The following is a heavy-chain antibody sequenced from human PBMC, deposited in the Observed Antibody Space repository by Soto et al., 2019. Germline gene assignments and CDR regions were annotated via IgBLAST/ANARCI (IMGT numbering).Heavy chain of an antibody. Sequence: QVQLVESGGGVVQPGRSLRLSCAASGFTFSSYAMHWVRQAPGKGLEWVAVISYDGSNKYYADSVKGRFTISRDNSKNTLYLQMNSLRAEDTAVYYCARVGDFGEETGTYSYYSGMDVWGQGTTVTVSS. D-gene: IGHD2-21*01. J-gene: IGHJ6*02. CDR1: GFTFSSYA. V-gene: IGHV3-30-3*01. CDR3: ARVGDFGEETGTYSYYSGMDV. CDR2: ISYDGSNK.